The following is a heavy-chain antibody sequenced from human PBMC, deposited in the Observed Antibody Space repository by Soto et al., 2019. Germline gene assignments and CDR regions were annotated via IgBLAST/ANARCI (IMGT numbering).Heavy chain of an antibody. CDR3: ARGGYCSGSSCPGYYYYYYGMDV. CDR2: IYYTGNT. Sequence: PSETLSLTCIVSGGSVSSDSSYWSWIRQPPGKGLEWIGYIYYTGNTDSNPSLKSRVTISVDTSKNQFSLKLRSVTAADAAVYFCARGGYCSGSSCPGYYYYYYGMDVWGLGTTLTVSS. D-gene: IGHD2-15*01. J-gene: IGHJ6*02. V-gene: IGHV4-61*01. CDR1: GGSVSSDSSY.